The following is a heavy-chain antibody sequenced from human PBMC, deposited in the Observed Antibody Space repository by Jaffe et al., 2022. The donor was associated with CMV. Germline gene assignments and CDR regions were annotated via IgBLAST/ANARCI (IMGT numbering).Heavy chain of an antibody. CDR3: AKGLSIAVAGIDY. Sequence: EVQLVESGGGLVQPGRSLRLSCAASGFTFDDYAMHWVRQAPGKGLEWVSGISWNSGSIGYADSVKGRFTISRDNAKNSLYLQMNSLRAEDTALYYCAKGLSIAVAGIDYWGQGTLVTVSS. D-gene: IGHD6-19*01. CDR1: GFTFDDYA. V-gene: IGHV3-9*01. CDR2: ISWNSGSI. J-gene: IGHJ4*02.